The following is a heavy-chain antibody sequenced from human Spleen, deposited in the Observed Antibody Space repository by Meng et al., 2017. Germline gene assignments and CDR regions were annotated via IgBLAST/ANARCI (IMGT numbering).Heavy chain of an antibody. Sequence: LRLQVSVPGLVKPSETLSLTCAVSGGSSSSGRYDWNWIRQAPGKGLEWIGSVYYSGITYYNPSLESRVTISVDTSKNQFSLKLSSVTAADTAVYYCARDLWELRYKAPFDPWGQGILVTVSS. J-gene: IGHJ5*02. CDR1: GGSSSSGRYD. D-gene: IGHD3-16*01. V-gene: IGHV4-39*07. CDR2: VYYSGIT. CDR3: ARDLWELRYKAPFDP.